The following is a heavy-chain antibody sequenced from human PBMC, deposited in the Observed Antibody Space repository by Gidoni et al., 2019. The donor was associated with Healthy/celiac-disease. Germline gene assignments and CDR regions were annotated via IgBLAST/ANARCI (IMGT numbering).Heavy chain of an antibody. J-gene: IGHJ4*02. CDR3: ARGRAPYYDFWSGYYTQDY. CDR1: GGTFSSYA. Sequence: QVQLLPSGAEVKKPGSSVKVSCKASGGTFSSYAISWVRQARGQGLEWMGGIIPIFGTANDAQKYQGRVTITADESTSTAYMELSSLRSEDTAVYYCARGRAPYYDFWSGYYTQDYWGQGTLVTVSS. V-gene: IGHV1-69*01. D-gene: IGHD3-3*01. CDR2: IIPIFGTA.